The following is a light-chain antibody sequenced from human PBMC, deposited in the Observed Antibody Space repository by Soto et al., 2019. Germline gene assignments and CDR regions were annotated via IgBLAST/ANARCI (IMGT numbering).Light chain of an antibody. Sequence: VLTQSPDILSLSPGQAATLSCGASESVDRYVALYQQKVGQAPRLLIYDAFTRATGVAARFSGRGSATDFPLTIRSLEPDDFAVYYCQQRARGPSTFGPGTKVDIK. V-gene: IGKV3-11*01. CDR2: DAF. CDR3: QQRARGPST. J-gene: IGKJ2*02. CDR1: ESVDRY.